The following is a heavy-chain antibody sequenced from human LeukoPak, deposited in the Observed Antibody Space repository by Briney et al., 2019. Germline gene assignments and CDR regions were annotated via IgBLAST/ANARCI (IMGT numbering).Heavy chain of an antibody. CDR1: GGSISSYY. CDR2: IYTSGST. D-gene: IGHD3-22*01. V-gene: IGHV4-4*07. CDR3: ARHYDSSGYYYGLYAFDI. Sequence: PSETLSLTCTVSGGSISSYYWSWLRQPAGKGLEWIGRIYTSGSTNYNPSLKSRVTMSVDTSKNQFSLKLSSVTAADTAVYYCARHYDSSGYYYGLYAFDIWGQGTMVTVSS. J-gene: IGHJ3*02.